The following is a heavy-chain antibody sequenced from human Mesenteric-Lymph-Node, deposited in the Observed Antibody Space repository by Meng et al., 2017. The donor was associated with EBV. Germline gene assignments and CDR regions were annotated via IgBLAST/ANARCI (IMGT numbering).Heavy chain of an antibody. V-gene: IGHV4-4*02. D-gene: IGHD6-19*01. CDR2: IYHDGDT. CDR3: ARGGSSSGWHGHFDF. CDR1: GDSISSSKY. J-gene: IGHJ4*02. Sequence: QVHLQESGPGLAKPSGTLSLTCAVAGDSISSSKYWSWVRQPPGKGLEWIGEIYHDGDTNYNPSLTSRVTISLDTSKNQFSLNLNSVTAADTAVYYCARGGSSSGWHGHFDFWGQGTLVTVSS.